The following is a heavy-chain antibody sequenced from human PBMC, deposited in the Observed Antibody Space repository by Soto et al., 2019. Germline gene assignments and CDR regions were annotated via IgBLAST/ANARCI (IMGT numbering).Heavy chain of an antibody. D-gene: IGHD1-7*01. Sequence: SETLSLTCAVYGGSFSGYYWSWIRQPPGKGLEWIGEINHSGSTNHNPSLKSRVTISVDTSKNHFSLKLSSVTAADTAVYYCARGKTGTTLYYYYYYMDVWGKGTTVTVSS. V-gene: IGHV4-34*01. CDR1: GGSFSGYY. CDR3: ARGKTGTTLYYYYYYMDV. CDR2: INHSGST. J-gene: IGHJ6*03.